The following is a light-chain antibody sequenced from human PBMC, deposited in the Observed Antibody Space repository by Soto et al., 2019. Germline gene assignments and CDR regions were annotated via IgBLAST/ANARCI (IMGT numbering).Light chain of an antibody. Sequence: ENVLTQSPGTLSLFPGERATLSCTASQSITLNYLAWYQQKPGQAPRLLISGASSRATGIPDRFSGSGSGTDFTLTISRLEPEDFAVYSCQQYGSSPYTFGQGTKVESK. CDR2: GAS. CDR1: QSITLNY. V-gene: IGKV3-20*01. CDR3: QQYGSSPYT. J-gene: IGKJ2*01.